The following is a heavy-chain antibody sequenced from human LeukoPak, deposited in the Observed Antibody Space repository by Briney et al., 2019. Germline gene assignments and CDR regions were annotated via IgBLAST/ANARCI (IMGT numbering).Heavy chain of an antibody. V-gene: IGHV4-4*07. CDR1: GGSITTYY. CDR3: ARDVVKFKQDFWSGYYRSEELYYYMDV. CDR2: IYTSGST. J-gene: IGHJ6*03. D-gene: IGHD3-3*01. Sequence: SETLSLTCTVSGGSITTYYWTWIRQPAGKGLEWIGRIYTSGSTNYNPSLTSRVTMSVDTSKNQFSLKLSSVTAADTAVYYCARDVVKFKQDFWSGYYRSEELYYYMDVWGKGTTVTVSS.